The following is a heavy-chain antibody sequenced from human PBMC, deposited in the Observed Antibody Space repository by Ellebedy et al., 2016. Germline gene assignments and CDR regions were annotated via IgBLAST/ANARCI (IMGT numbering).Heavy chain of an antibody. J-gene: IGHJ2*01. V-gene: IGHV4-59*01. CDR1: GGSISSYY. D-gene: IGHD4-17*01. Sequence: SETLSLTXTVSGGSISSYYWSWIRQPPGKGLEWIGYIYYSGSTNYNPSLKSRVTISVDTSKNQFSLKLSSVTAADTAVYYCARGERVTTKKLDWYFDLWGRGTLVTVSS. CDR2: IYYSGST. CDR3: ARGERVTTKKLDWYFDL.